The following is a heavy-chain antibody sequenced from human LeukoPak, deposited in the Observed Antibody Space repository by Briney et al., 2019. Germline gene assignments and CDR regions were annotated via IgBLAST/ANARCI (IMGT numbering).Heavy chain of an antibody. CDR1: GFTFEDYA. Sequence: GGSLRLSCAVSGFTFEDYAMHWVRQVPGKGLEWVSGIGWNSGSIGYADSVKGRFTISRDNSKNTLYLQMNSLRAEDTAVYYCAKDYDFWSGYYYSDAFDIWGQGTMVTVSS. J-gene: IGHJ3*02. V-gene: IGHV3-9*01. CDR2: IGWNSGSI. D-gene: IGHD3-3*01. CDR3: AKDYDFWSGYYYSDAFDI.